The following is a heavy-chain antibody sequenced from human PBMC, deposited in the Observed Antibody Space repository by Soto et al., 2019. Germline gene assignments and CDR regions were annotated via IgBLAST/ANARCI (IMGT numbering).Heavy chain of an antibody. V-gene: IGHV3-48*03. CDR2: ISHSGSSK. CDR1: GFTFSSYE. J-gene: IGHJ4*02. D-gene: IGHD3-10*01. Sequence: EVQLVESGGGLVQPGGSLRLSCAASGFTFSSYEMNWVRQAPGKGLEWVSYISHSGSSKYYADSVKGRFTISRDNGKNSLYLQMNSLRAEDTAIYYCARDSVLRGVNVYFDYWGQGTLVTVSS. CDR3: ARDSVLRGVNVYFDY.